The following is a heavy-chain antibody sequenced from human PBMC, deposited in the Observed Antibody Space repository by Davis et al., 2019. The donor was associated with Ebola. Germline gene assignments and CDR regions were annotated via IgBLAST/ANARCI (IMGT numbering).Heavy chain of an antibody. D-gene: IGHD5-12*01. CDR3: ARARGYSGYDRFDY. Sequence: GSLRLSCAVYGGSFSGYYWSWIRQTPGKGLEWIGEINHSGSTNYNPSLKSRVTISVDTSKNQFSLKLSSVTAADTAVYYCARARGYSGYDRFDYWGQGTLVTVSS. CDR2: INHSGST. CDR1: GGSFSGYY. J-gene: IGHJ4*02. V-gene: IGHV4-34*01.